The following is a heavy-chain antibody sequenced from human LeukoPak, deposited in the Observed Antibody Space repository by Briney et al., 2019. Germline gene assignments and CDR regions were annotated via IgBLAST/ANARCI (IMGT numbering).Heavy chain of an antibody. CDR1: GFTFSSYG. J-gene: IGHJ6*03. CDR2: ISGSGGGT. Sequence: PGRSLRLSCAASGFTFSSYGMSSGRQAPGKGLEWVASISGSGGGTYSADSVKGRFTISRDNSKNTRYLQMNSLRAEDTAVYYCAKAGGTHCGGDCYPFHYMDVWGKGTTVTISS. V-gene: IGHV3-23*01. D-gene: IGHD2-21*02. CDR3: AKAGGTHCGGDCYPFHYMDV.